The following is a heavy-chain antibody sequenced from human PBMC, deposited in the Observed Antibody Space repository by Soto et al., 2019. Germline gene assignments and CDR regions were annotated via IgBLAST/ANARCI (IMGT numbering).Heavy chain of an antibody. D-gene: IGHD3-16*02. Sequence: ASVKVSCKVSGYTLTELSMHWVRQAPGKGLEWMGGFDPEDGETIYAQKFQGRVTMTEDTSTDTAYMELSSLRYEDTAVYYCATNTFGGVIASNCWGQGTLVTVSS. J-gene: IGHJ4*02. CDR2: FDPEDGET. CDR3: ATNTFGGVIASNC. V-gene: IGHV1-24*01. CDR1: GYTLTELS.